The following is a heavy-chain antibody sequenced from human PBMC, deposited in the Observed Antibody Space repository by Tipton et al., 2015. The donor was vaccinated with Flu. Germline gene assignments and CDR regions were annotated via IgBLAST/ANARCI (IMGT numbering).Heavy chain of an antibody. V-gene: IGHV3-9*01. J-gene: IGHJ4*02. CDR3: VKEKTAGLWGGTFDY. Sequence: SLRLSCAASGFTFRDHAMHWVRQAPGRGLEWVSSISWNSIYIEYADSVKGRFTVTRDNAKNALFLHLNTLRPEDTALYYCVKEKTAGLWGGTFDYWGEGTLVTVSS. CDR2: ISWNSIYI. D-gene: IGHD2-21*02. CDR1: GFTFRDHA.